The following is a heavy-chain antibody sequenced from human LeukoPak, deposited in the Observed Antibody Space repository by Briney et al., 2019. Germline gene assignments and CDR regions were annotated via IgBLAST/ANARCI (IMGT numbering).Heavy chain of an antibody. V-gene: IGHV3-23*01. CDR2: ISGGGEDT. CDR3: AREDYSSGNPTIDT. Sequence: GGSLRLSCAASGFTFTSYAMSWIRQAPGKGLEWVSAISGGGEDTYYPDSVKGRFTISRDNAKNSLYLQMDSLRAEDGAVYYCAREDYSSGNPTIDTWGQGTLVTVSS. CDR1: GFTFTSYA. J-gene: IGHJ5*02. D-gene: IGHD3-10*01.